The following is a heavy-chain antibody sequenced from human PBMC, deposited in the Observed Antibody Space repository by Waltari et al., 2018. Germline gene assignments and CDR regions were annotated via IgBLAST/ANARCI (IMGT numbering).Heavy chain of an antibody. V-gene: IGHV4-4*07. J-gene: IGHJ5*02. CDR1: GGSISSYY. CDR3: ARDSHLYYYGSGTTISVVAWFDP. CDR2: IYTSGST. D-gene: IGHD3-10*01. Sequence: QVQLQESGPGLVKPSETLSLTCTVSGGSISSYYWSWIRQPAGKGLEWIGRIYTSGSTNNNPPLKSRCTMSVDTSKNQSSRKLSSVTAADTAVDYCARDSHLYYYGSGTTISVVAWFDPWGQGTLVTVSS.